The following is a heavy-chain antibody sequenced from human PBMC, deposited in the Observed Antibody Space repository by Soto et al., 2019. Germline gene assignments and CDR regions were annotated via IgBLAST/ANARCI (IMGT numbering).Heavy chain of an antibody. J-gene: IGHJ6*02. D-gene: IGHD2-21*02. CDR3: ARDHGGNSSYYCYGMDV. CDR1: GDSVSSNSAA. Sequence: SHTLSLTCAISGDSVSSNSAAWNWIRQSPSRGLEWLGRTYYRSKWYNDYAVSVKSRITINPDTSKNQFSLQLNSVTPEDTAVYYCARDHGGNSSYYCYGMDVWGQGTTVTVSS. V-gene: IGHV6-1*01. CDR2: TYYRSKWYN.